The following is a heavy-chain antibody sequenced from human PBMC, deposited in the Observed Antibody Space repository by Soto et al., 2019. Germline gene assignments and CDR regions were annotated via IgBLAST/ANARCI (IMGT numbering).Heavy chain of an antibody. J-gene: IGHJ3*02. CDR3: ARLWGLDAFDI. Sequence: PSETLSLTCTVSGGSINGYYWSWIRQPPGKGVEWIGYIYYSGSTNYNPSLKSRVTISVDTSKNQFSLKLSSVTAADTAVYYCARLWGLDAFDIWGQGTMVTVSS. CDR2: IYYSGST. V-gene: IGHV4-59*08. CDR1: GGSINGYY. D-gene: IGHD7-27*01.